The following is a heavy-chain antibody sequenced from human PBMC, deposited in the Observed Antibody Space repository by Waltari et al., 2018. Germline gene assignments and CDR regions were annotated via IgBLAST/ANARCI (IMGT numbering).Heavy chain of an antibody. D-gene: IGHD3-22*01. V-gene: IGHV4-31*03. Sequence: QVQLQESGPGLVKPSQTLSLTCTVSGGSISSGGYYWSWIRQHPGKGLEWIGYIYYSGSTYYNPSLKSRVTISVDTSKNQFSLKLSSVTAADTAVYYCARGPRRGYYDSSGYWWFDPWGQGTLVTVSS. CDR1: GGSISSGGYY. CDR3: ARGPRRGYYDSSGYWWFDP. CDR2: IYYSGST. J-gene: IGHJ5*02.